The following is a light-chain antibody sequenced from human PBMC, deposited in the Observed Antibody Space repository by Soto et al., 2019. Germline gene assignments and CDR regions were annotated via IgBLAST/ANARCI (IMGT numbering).Light chain of an antibody. V-gene: IGKV1-39*01. CDR2: AAS. CDR1: ESIARH. Sequence: DIQMTQSPSSLSASVGDRVTITCRASESIARHLNWYQQKPGKAPKLLIYAASSLQNGVPSRFRGGGSGTDFTLTISNLQPDDFATYYCQQTYTTLSITFGQGTRLEIK. J-gene: IGKJ5*01. CDR3: QQTYTTLSIT.